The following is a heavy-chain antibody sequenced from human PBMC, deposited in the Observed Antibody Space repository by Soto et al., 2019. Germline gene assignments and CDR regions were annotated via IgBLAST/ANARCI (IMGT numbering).Heavy chain of an antibody. J-gene: IGHJ4*02. CDR2: ISAYNGNT. Sequence: ASVKVSCKASGYTFTSYGISWVRQAPGQGLEWMGWISAYNGNTNYAQKLQGRVTMTTDTSTSTAYMELRSLRSDDTAVYYCARGKKGLPTRDRNYFDYWGQGTLVTVSS. V-gene: IGHV1-18*01. D-gene: IGHD3-16*01. CDR3: ARGKKGLPTRDRNYFDY. CDR1: GYTFTSYG.